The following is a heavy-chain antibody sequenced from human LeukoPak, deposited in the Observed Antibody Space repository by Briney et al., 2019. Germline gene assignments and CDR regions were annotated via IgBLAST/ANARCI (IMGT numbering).Heavy chain of an antibody. CDR3: ARGPGLGVRAAAGRNDY. CDR1: GGSISSYY. CDR2: IYYSGST. Sequence: SETLSLTCTVSGGSISSYYWSWIRQPPGKGLEWIGYIYYSGSTNYNPSLKSRVTISVDTSKNQFSLKLSSVTAADTAVYYCARGPGLGVRAAAGRNDYWGQGTLVTVSS. J-gene: IGHJ4*02. D-gene: IGHD6-13*01. V-gene: IGHV4-59*01.